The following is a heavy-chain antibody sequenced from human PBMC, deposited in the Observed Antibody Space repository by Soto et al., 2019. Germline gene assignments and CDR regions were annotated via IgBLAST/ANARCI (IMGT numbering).Heavy chain of an antibody. Sequence: GGSLRLSCAASGFTFSSYEMMWVRQVPGKGLEWVSYIHNSRGSAIYYADSVKGRFTISRDNAENSLYLQMNSLRAEDTAVYYCATSLSGYYYSYWGQGTLVTVSS. CDR2: IHNSRGSAI. CDR3: ATSLSGYYYSY. J-gene: IGHJ4*02. V-gene: IGHV3-48*03. D-gene: IGHD3-22*01. CDR1: GFTFSSYE.